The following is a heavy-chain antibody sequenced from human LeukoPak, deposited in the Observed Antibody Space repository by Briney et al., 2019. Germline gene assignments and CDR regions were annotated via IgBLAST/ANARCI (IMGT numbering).Heavy chain of an antibody. Sequence: GGSLRLSCAASGFTFSAHWMHWVRQAPGKGLMWVAKINGDATAKNYGGSVKGRFTIARDNAKNTVHLQMSALTAEDTAVYDCARDKWWGASDHWGQGSLVTVSS. D-gene: IGHD2-8*01. J-gene: IGHJ4*02. CDR3: ARDKWWGASDH. V-gene: IGHV3-74*01. CDR1: GFTFSAHW. CDR2: INGDATAK.